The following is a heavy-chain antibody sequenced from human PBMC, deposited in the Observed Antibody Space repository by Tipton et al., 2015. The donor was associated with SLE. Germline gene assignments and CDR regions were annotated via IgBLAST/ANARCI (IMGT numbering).Heavy chain of an antibody. V-gene: IGHV4-61*05. CDR3: ARGGGSPSY. CDR2: IYFTGST. Sequence: TLSLTCTVSGGSISSSSYYWGWIRQPPGKGLEWIGYIYFTGSTNYNPSLKSRVTISVDMSKNQFSLKLTSVTAADTAAYYCARGGGSPSYWGQGTLVTVSS. D-gene: IGHD2-15*01. CDR1: GGSISSSSYY. J-gene: IGHJ4*02.